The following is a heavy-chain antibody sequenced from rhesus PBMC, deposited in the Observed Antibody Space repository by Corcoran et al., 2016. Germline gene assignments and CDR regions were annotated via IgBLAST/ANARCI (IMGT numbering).Heavy chain of an antibody. V-gene: IGHV4-73*01. J-gene: IGHJ2*01. CDR2: IYGNSSGT. D-gene: IGHD1-44*02. Sequence: QVQLQQWGEGLVQPSETLSLTCAVYGGSISGYYYCSWIRQPPGKGLEWIGYIYGNSSGTNYNPSLKNRVTISKDTSKNQFSLKLSSVTAADTAVYYCARGGATTLRYFDLWGPGTPITISS. CDR1: GGSISGYYY. CDR3: ARGGATTLRYFDL.